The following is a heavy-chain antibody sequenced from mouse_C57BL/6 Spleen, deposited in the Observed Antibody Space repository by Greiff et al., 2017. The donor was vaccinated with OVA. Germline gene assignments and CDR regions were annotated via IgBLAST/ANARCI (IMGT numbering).Heavy chain of an antibody. CDR2: INPNNGGT. CDR1: GYTFTDYN. D-gene: IGHD2-1*01. Sequence: EVQLQQSGPELVKPGASVKMSCKASGYTFTDYNMHWVKQSHGKSLEWIGYINPNNGGTSYNQKFKGKATLTVNKSSSTAYMELRGLTSEDSAVYYCARYYGNLVSFDYWGQGTTLTVSS. J-gene: IGHJ2*01. V-gene: IGHV1-22*01. CDR3: ARYYGNLVSFDY.